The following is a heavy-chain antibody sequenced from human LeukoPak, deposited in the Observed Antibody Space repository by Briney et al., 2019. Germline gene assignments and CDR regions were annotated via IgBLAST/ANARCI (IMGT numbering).Heavy chain of an antibody. J-gene: IGHJ4*02. CDR3: AREKLDTRGYVDY. V-gene: IGHV3-30*04. Sequence: GGSLRLSCAASGFTFSSYAMHWVRQAPGKGLEWVAVISYDGSNKYYADSVKGRFTISRDNSKNTLYLQMNSLRAEDTAVYYCAREKLDTRGYVDYWGQGTLVTVSS. D-gene: IGHD3-22*01. CDR2: ISYDGSNK. CDR1: GFTFSSYA.